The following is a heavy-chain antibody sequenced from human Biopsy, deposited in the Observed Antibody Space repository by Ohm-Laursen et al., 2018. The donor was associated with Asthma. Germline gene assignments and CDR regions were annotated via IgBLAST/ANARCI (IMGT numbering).Heavy chain of an antibody. Sequence: SLRLSCAASGFSSSNYGMHWVRQAPGKGLDWVAVISFDGTNRNYTDSVKGRFTISRDNSRNTLHLEMNSLRAEDTAVYFCAKEVFPGWELRRGPDSWGQGTLVTVSA. D-gene: IGHD1-26*01. J-gene: IGHJ4*02. CDR1: GFSSSNYG. V-gene: IGHV3-30*18. CDR3: AKEVFPGWELRRGPDS. CDR2: ISFDGTNR.